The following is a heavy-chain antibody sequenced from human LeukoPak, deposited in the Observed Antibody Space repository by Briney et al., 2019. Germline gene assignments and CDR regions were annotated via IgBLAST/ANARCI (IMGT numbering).Heavy chain of an antibody. Sequence: SGTLSLTCTVSGGSISSSIYYWSWFRQPPGQGLEWIGSIYYNVATYYNSSLKSRVTISVDTSKNHLSLKLSSVTAADTAVYYCARVRDGYNRNWAYWGQGTLVTVSS. CDR2: IYYNVAT. V-gene: IGHV4-39*02. CDR3: ARVRDGYNRNWAY. D-gene: IGHD5-24*01. CDR1: GGSISSSIYY. J-gene: IGHJ4*02.